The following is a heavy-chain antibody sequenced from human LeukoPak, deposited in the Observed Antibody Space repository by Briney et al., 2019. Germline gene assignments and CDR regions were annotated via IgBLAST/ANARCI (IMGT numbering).Heavy chain of an antibody. CDR2: FDPEDGET. D-gene: IGHD6-13*01. CDR1: GYTLTELS. J-gene: IGHJ5*02. CDR3: ATDPYSSSPHNWFDP. Sequence: GASVKVSCKVSGYTLTELSMHWVRQAPGKGLEWMGGFDPEDGETIYAQKFQGRVTMTEDTSTDTAYMELSSLRSEDTAVYYCATDPYSSSPHNWFDPWGQGTLVTVSS. V-gene: IGHV1-24*01.